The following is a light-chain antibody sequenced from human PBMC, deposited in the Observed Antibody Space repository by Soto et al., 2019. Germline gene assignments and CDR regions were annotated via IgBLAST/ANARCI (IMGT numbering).Light chain of an antibody. CDR2: GNN. V-gene: IGLV1-44*01. J-gene: IGLJ2*01. CDR3: AAWDGSLNNVL. Sequence: QSVLTQPPSASGTPGQGVTISCSGSVSSIGTNTVNWYRQLPGTAPKLLIYGNNQRPSGVPDRFSGSKSGTSASLDISGLQSEHEADYYCAAWDGSLNNVLFGGGTKLTVL. CDR1: VSSIGTNT.